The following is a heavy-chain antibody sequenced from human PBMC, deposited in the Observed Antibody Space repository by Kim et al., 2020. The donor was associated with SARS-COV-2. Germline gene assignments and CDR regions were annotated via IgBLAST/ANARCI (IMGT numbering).Heavy chain of an antibody. V-gene: IGHV3-33*01. J-gene: IGHJ6*03. Sequence: YADSVKGRFTNSRDNSKNTLYLQMNSLRAEDTAVYYCARAFGYQLDYMDVWGKGTTVTVSS. CDR3: ARAFGYQLDYMDV. D-gene: IGHD2-2*01.